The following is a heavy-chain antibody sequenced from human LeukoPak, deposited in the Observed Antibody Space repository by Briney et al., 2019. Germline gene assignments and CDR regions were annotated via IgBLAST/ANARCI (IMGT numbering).Heavy chain of an antibody. D-gene: IGHD1-26*01. Sequence: PSQTLSLTCTVSGGSISSGDYYWSWIRQPPGTGLEWIGYIYYSGSTYYNPSLKSRVTISVDTSKNQFSLKLSSVTAADTAVYYCAREVGATTKDFDYWGQGTLVTVSS. CDR1: GGSISSGDYY. CDR3: AREVGATTKDFDY. V-gene: IGHV4-30-4*01. J-gene: IGHJ4*02. CDR2: IYYSGST.